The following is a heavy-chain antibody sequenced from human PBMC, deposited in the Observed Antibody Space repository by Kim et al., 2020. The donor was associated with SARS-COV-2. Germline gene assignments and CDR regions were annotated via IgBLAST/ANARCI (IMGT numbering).Heavy chain of an antibody. CDR3: ASPVEQLVSGENAFDI. Sequence: GGSLRLSCAASGFTFSSYAMHWVRQAPGKGLEWVAVISYDGSNKYYADSVKGRFTISRDNSKNTLYLQMNSLRAEDTAVYYCASPVEQLVSGENAFDIWGQGTMVTVSS. D-gene: IGHD6-13*01. V-gene: IGHV3-30-3*01. CDR2: ISYDGSNK. J-gene: IGHJ3*02. CDR1: GFTFSSYA.